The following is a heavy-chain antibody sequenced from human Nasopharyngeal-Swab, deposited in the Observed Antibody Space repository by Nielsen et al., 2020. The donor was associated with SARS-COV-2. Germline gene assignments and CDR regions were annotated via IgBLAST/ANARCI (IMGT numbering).Heavy chain of an antibody. CDR3: ARAMATVGAVYYYGMDV. J-gene: IGHJ6*02. Sequence: VSCKASGGTFSSYAISWVRQAPGQGLEWMGGIIPILGIANYAQKFQGRVTITADKSTSTAYMELSSLRSEDTAVYYCARAMATVGAVYYYGMDVWGQGTTVTVSS. V-gene: IGHV1-69*10. D-gene: IGHD4-23*01. CDR1: GGTFSSYA. CDR2: IIPILGIA.